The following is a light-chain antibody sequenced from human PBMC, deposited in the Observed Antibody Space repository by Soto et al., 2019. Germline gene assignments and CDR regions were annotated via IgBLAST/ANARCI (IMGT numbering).Light chain of an antibody. CDR3: QQYDTDWM. J-gene: IGKJ1*01. V-gene: IGKV1-5*03. CDR2: KAS. Sequence: DIQMTQSPSTLSASVGAGVTITCRASQNIINWLAWYQQKPGKAPRLLIYKASTLASGVPSRFSGSGSGTEFTLTISSLQPDDVATYYCQQYDTDWMFGQGTKVEVK. CDR1: QNIINW.